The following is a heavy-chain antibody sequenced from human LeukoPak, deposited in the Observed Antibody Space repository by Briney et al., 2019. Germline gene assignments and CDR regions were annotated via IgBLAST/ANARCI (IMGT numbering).Heavy chain of an antibody. Sequence: GGSLRLSCAASRFTFNFYALTWVRQAPGKGLEWVSTISGSGDNTYYTDSVKGRFTISRDNSKNTLYLQMNSLRAEDTAVYYCASRGTGITTAALDFWGQGTLVTVSS. CDR2: ISGSGDNT. J-gene: IGHJ4*02. CDR3: ASRGTGITTAALDF. CDR1: RFTFNFYA. D-gene: IGHD6-13*01. V-gene: IGHV3-23*01.